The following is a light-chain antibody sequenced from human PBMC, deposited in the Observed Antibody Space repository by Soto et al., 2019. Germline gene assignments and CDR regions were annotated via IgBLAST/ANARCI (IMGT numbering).Light chain of an antibody. Sequence: QSALTQSPSASGSPGQSVTISCTGTKNDIGVYDFVSWYLQYPGKAPKVIIFEGTKRPSGVSDRFSGSKSGNTASLTISGLQTEDEADYYCCSYAGSRTYVFGPGTKVTVL. V-gene: IGLV2-8*01. CDR1: KNDIGVYDF. CDR2: EGT. J-gene: IGLJ1*01. CDR3: CSYAGSRTYV.